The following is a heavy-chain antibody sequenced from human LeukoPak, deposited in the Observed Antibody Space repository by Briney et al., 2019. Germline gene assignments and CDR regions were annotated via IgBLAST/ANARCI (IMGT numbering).Heavy chain of an antibody. D-gene: IGHD3-10*01. CDR2: IWYDGSNK. Sequence: GRSLRLSCAASGFTFSSYGMHWVRQAPGKGLEWVAVIWYDGSNKYYADSVKGRFTISRDKSKNTLYLQMNSLRAEDTTLYYCAKDYYGSGSYGIDYWGQGTLSPSPQ. J-gene: IGHJ4*02. CDR1: GFTFSSYG. CDR3: AKDYYGSGSYGIDY. V-gene: IGHV3-33*03.